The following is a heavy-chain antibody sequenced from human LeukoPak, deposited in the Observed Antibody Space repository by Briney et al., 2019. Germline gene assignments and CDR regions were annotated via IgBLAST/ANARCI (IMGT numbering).Heavy chain of an antibody. CDR3: ARRSRIAARRYFDY. CDR2: INHSGST. Sequence: SETLSLTCTVSGGSISSYYWSWIRQPPGKGLEWIGEINHSGSTNYNPSLKSRVTISVDTSKNQFSLKLSSVTAADTAVYYCARRSRIAARRYFDYWGQGTLVTVSS. V-gene: IGHV4-34*01. CDR1: GGSISSYY. J-gene: IGHJ4*02. D-gene: IGHD6-6*01.